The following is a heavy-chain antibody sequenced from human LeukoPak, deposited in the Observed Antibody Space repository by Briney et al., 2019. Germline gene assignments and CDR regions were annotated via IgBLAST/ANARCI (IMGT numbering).Heavy chain of an antibody. J-gene: IGHJ4*02. CDR3: SSEAPRRDGYHPLGY. CDR1: GYTFTGYY. D-gene: IGHD5-24*01. Sequence: ASVKVSCKASGYTFTGYYMHWVRQAPGQGLEWMGWINPNSGGTNYAQKFQGRVTMTRDTSISTAYMELSRLRSDDTAVYYCSSEAPRRDGYHPLGYWGQGTLVTVSS. V-gene: IGHV1-2*02. CDR2: INPNSGGT.